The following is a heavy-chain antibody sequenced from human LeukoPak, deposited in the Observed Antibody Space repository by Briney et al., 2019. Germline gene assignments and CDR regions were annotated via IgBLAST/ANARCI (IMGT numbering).Heavy chain of an antibody. D-gene: IGHD3-22*01. CDR1: GGSFSGYY. V-gene: IGHV4-34*01. CDR2: INHSGST. J-gene: IGHJ4*02. Sequence: KTGEPLSLTCAVSGGSFSGYYWSWIRQPPRKGLEWIGEINHSGSTNYNPSLKSRITISVDTSKNQFSLKMSSVTAADTAVYYCARGIRGYSYYFDYWGQGTLVTVSS. CDR3: ARGIRGYSYYFDY.